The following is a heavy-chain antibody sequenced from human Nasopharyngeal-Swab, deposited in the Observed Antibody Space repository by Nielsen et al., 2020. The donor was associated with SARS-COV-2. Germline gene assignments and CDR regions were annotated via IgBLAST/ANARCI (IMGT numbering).Heavy chain of an antibody. D-gene: IGHD3-16*01. CDR2: IWYDGSNK. CDR3: ATSRGGGAYNYVLDY. V-gene: IGHV3-30*02. CDR1: GFTFSAYG. J-gene: IGHJ4*02. Sequence: GGSLRLSCAASGFTFSAYGMHWVRQAPGKGLDWVAFIWYDGSNKYYADSVKGRFTISRDNSNNTLSLQMNGLRAEDTAVYYCATSRGGGAYNYVLDYWGQGTLVTVSS.